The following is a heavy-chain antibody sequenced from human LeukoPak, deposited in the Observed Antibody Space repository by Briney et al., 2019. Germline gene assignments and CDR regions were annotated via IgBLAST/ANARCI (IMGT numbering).Heavy chain of an antibody. J-gene: IGHJ4*02. V-gene: IGHV1-69*13. D-gene: IGHD2-2*01. CDR1: GGTFSSYA. CDR2: IIPIFGTA. Sequence: GASVKVSCTASGGTFSSYAISWVRQAPGQGLEWMGGIIPIFGTANYAQKFQGRVTITADESTSTAYMELSSLRSEDTAVYYCAKLGYCSSTSCSNFDYWGQGTLVTVSS. CDR3: AKLGYCSSTSCSNFDY.